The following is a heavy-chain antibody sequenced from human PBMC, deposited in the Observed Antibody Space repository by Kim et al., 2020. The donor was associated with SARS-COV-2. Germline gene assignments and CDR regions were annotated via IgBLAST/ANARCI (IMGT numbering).Heavy chain of an antibody. Sequence: GGSLRLSCAASGFTFSFYYMGWARQARGKGLEWLANINHDGSVKAYVDSVKGRFTISRDNAKNSLFLQMNSLRVEDTAVYVCARDDTAGNIDYWGQGTLVTVSS. V-gene: IGHV3-7*03. CDR3: ARDDTAGNIDY. CDR1: GFTFSFYY. D-gene: IGHD3-10*01. J-gene: IGHJ4*02. CDR2: INHDGSVK.